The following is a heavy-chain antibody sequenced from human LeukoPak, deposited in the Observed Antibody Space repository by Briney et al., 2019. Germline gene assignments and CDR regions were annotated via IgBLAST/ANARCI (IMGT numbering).Heavy chain of an antibody. CDR2: ISYSGST. J-gene: IGHJ4*02. V-gene: IGHV4-59*12. Sequence: SGTLSLTCTVSGGSISDYYWSWIRQPPGKGLEWIGYISYSGSTNYNPSLKSRVTISVDTSKNQFSLKLISVTAADTAVYYCARGSRAEYTYGLYHYWGQGTLVTVSS. CDR3: ARGSRAEYTYGLYHY. D-gene: IGHD5-18*01. CDR1: GGSISDYY.